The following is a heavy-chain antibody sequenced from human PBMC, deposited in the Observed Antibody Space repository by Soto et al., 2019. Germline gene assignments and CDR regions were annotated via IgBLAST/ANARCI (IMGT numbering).Heavy chain of an antibody. Sequence: EVQLVESGGGLVQPGGSLRLSCAASGFTFSSYTMNWVHQAPGKGLEWLSYIRSTGSITSYADSVKGRFTISADNAKNSLFLQMSSLRAEDTAVYYCARDRDYSFDWWGQGTLVTVSS. CDR1: GFTFSSYT. CDR2: IRSTGSIT. J-gene: IGHJ4*02. V-gene: IGHV3-48*01. D-gene: IGHD4-4*01. CDR3: ARDRDYSFDW.